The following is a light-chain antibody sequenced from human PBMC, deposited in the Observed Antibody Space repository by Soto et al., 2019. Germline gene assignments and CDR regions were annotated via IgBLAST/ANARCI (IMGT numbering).Light chain of an antibody. CDR1: QSITNY. Sequence: IVLTQSPATLSLSTGERATLSCRASQSITNYLGWYQQKPGQAPRLLIYATSNRATGIPARFSGSGSGTDFTLTISSLEPEDFAVYYCQQRYNWPVTFGQGTRLEIK. J-gene: IGKJ5*01. V-gene: IGKV3-11*01. CDR3: QQRYNWPVT. CDR2: ATS.